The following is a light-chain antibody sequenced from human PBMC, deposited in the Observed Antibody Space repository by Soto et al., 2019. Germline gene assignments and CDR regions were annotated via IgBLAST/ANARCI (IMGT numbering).Light chain of an antibody. CDR2: GAS. Sequence: EIVLTQSPGTLSLSPGEKATLSCRASQSVSSSYLAWYQQKPGQAPRLLSYGASSRATGIPDRFSGSGSGTDFTLAISRLEPEDFALYYCQQYGTSSRTFGGGTKVEIK. CDR3: QQYGTSSRT. CDR1: QSVSSSY. J-gene: IGKJ4*01. V-gene: IGKV3-20*01.